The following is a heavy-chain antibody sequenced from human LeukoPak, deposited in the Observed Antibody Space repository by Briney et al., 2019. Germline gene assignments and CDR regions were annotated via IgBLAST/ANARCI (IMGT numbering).Heavy chain of an antibody. CDR1: GFTFSGSA. J-gene: IGHJ3*02. CDR3: ARRRWGEAFDI. D-gene: IGHD4-23*01. CDR2: IRSKANSYAT. Sequence: GGSLRLSCAASGFTFSGSAIHWVRQASGKGLEWVGRIRSKANSYATAYAASVKGRFTISRDNAKNTLYLQMNSLGADDTAVYYCARRRWGEAFDIWGQGTMVTVSS. V-gene: IGHV3-73*01.